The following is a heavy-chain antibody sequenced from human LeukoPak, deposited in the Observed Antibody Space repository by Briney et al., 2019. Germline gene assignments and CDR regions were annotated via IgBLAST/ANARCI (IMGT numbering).Heavy chain of an antibody. V-gene: IGHV3-30*18. J-gene: IGHJ4*02. CDR1: GFTFSSYG. Sequence: PGRSLRLSCAASGFTFSSYGMHWVRQAPGKGLGWVAVISYDGSNKYCADSVKGRFTISRDNSKNTLYLQMNSLRAEDTAVYYCAKDRYDSSGYYFFFDYWGQGTLVTVSS. D-gene: IGHD3-22*01. CDR2: ISYDGSNK. CDR3: AKDRYDSSGYYFFFDY.